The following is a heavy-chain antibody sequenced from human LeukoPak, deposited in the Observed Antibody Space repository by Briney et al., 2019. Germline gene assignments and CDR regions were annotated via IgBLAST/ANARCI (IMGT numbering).Heavy chain of an antibody. Sequence: GGSLRLSCAASGFTFSNYEMSWVRQAPGKGLEWLSYISSTATIIYYADSVKGRFTISRGNAKNSLYLQMNSLSAEDTAVYYCASRALIEAGKGYYFDYWGQGTLVTVSS. D-gene: IGHD6-13*01. CDR2: ISSTATII. CDR1: GFTFSNYE. V-gene: IGHV3-48*03. J-gene: IGHJ4*02. CDR3: ASRALIEAGKGYYFDY.